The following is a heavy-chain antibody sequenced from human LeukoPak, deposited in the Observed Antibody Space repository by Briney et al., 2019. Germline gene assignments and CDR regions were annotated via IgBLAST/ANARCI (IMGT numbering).Heavy chain of an antibody. CDR1: GSSFSSNT. Sequence: GGSLRLSCAGSGSSFSSNTMSWVRQAPGRGLEWVSAISNNGGRTDYADSVKGRFTISRDNSKSTLYLHMDSQRAEDTAVYYCARDEDTSALSEYWGQGTLVTVSS. V-gene: IGHV3-23*01. D-gene: IGHD2/OR15-2a*01. J-gene: IGHJ4*02. CDR2: ISNNGGRT. CDR3: ARDEDTSALSEY.